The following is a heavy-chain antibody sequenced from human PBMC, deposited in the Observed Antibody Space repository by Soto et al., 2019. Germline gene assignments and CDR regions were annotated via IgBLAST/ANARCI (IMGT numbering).Heavy chain of an antibody. CDR1: GFTFSSCS. J-gene: IGHJ4*02. CDR3: AKYCSSDVCFDY. V-gene: IGHV3-48*02. CDR2: ISGSGDTK. Sequence: LRLSCASSGFTFSSCSMNWVRQAPGKGLEWVSFISGSGDTKYYADSVKGRFTISRDNAKNSLYLQMSSLRDEDTAVYYCAKYCSSDVCFDYWGQGTLVTVSS. D-gene: IGHD2-8*01.